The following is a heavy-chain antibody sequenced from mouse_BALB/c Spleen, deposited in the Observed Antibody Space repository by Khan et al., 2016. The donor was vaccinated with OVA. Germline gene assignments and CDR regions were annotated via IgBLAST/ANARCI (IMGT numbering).Heavy chain of an antibody. V-gene: IGHV1-5*01. D-gene: IGHD4-1*01. CDR3: TRRNWDVAWFAY. CDR1: GYTFTSYW. CDR2: IYPGNTDT. J-gene: IGHJ3*01. Sequence: EVKLVESGTVLARPGASVKMSCKASGYTFTSYWIHWIKQRPGQGLEWIGDIYPGNTDTNYNQKFKGKAKLTAVTSTSTAYMELSSLTNEDSAVYYCTRRNWDVAWFAYWGQGTLVTVSA.